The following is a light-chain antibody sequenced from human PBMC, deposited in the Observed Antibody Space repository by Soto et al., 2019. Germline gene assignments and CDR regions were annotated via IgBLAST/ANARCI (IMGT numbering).Light chain of an antibody. CDR1: QDISNY. CDR3: QQYDNLPRT. Sequence: IQMTQSPSSLSASVGDRVTITCQASQDISNYLNWYQQKPGKAPKLLIYDASNLETGVPSRFSGSGSGTDFTFTISSLQPEEIATYYCQQYDNLPRTFGGGTKVEIK. J-gene: IGKJ4*01. CDR2: DAS. V-gene: IGKV1-33*01.